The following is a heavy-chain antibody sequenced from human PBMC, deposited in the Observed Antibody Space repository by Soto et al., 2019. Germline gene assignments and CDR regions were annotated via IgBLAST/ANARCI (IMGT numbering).Heavy chain of an antibody. V-gene: IGHV2-5*02. D-gene: IGHD5-12*01. CDR3: VHTAGWLHRY. J-gene: IGHJ4*02. Sequence: HITLKESGPTLVKPTQTLTLTCTLSGFSLSDFAVGVAWVRRPPGKALEWLALIYSDGNKYYSPSLKTRLPISTDTSKDHVVLTMTNMDPLDTATYFCVHTAGWLHRYWRQGTQVTVSS. CDR1: GFSLSDFAVG. CDR2: IYSDGNK.